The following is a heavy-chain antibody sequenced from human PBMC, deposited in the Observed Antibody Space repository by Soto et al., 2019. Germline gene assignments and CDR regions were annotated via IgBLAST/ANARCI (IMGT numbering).Heavy chain of an antibody. CDR1: GFTFSSYG. CDR3: VKYGSSGWAYYYGLDV. Sequence: QVQLVESGGGVVQPGRSLRLSCAASGFTFSSYGMHWVRQAPGKGLEWVAVISYDGSNKYYADSVKGRFTIARDNSKNTLILHMSSLRAEDTAVYYCVKYGSSGWAYYYGLDVWRQGTSVTVSS. D-gene: IGHD6-19*01. J-gene: IGHJ6*02. V-gene: IGHV3-30*18. CDR2: ISYDGSNK.